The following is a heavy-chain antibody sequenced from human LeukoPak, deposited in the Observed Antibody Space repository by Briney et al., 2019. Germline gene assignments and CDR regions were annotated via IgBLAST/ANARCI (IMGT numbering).Heavy chain of an antibody. J-gene: IGHJ6*03. CDR3: ATGMRQELVPNKYYYYYLDV. CDR2: IIPIFGTA. Sequence: SVKASCKASGGTFSSYAISWVRQAPGQGLEWMGGIIPIFGTANYAQKFQGRVTITADKSTSTAYMELRSLRSEDTAIYYCATGMRQELVPNKYYYYYLDVWGTGTTVIISS. D-gene: IGHD6-13*01. V-gene: IGHV1-69*06. CDR1: GGTFSSYA.